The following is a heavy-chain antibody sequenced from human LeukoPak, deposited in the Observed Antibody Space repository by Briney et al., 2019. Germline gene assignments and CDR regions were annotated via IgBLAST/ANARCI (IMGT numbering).Heavy chain of an antibody. CDR3: ARGFRYYGSGIDY. Sequence: GGSLRLSCAASGFTFSEYSMHWVRQAPGKGVEYVSAISTNGGSTYYANSVKGRFTISRDDPKNTLDLQMGSLRPEDMAVYYCARGFRYYGSGIDYWGQGTLVTVSS. CDR1: GFTFSEYS. CDR2: ISTNGGST. V-gene: IGHV3-64*01. J-gene: IGHJ4*02. D-gene: IGHD3-10*01.